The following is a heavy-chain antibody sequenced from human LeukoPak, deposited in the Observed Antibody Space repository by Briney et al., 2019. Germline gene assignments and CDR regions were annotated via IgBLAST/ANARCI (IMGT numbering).Heavy chain of an antibody. J-gene: IGHJ4*02. CDR3: AKSRSSSSTSCYNY. Sequence: GGSLRLSCAASGFPFSSYAMNWVRQAPGKGLEWVSAISGSGASTYYADSVKDRFTLSRDDSKNTLYLQMNSLRAEDTAVYNCAKSRSSSSTSCYNYWGQGTLVTVSS. CDR2: ISGSGAST. CDR1: GFPFSSYA. V-gene: IGHV3-23*01. D-gene: IGHD2-2*02.